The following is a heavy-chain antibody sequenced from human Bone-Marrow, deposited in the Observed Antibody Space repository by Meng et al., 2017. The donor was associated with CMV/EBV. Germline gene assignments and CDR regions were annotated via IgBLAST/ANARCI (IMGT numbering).Heavy chain of an antibody. CDR3: ARARPNWNPDYYYYGMDV. Sequence: GESLKISCAASGFSFNSYAMHWVRQAPGKGLEWVTIISHDGTKKYYADSVKGRFTISRDNSKNTLYLQMNSLRAEDTAVYYCARARPNWNPDYYYYGMDVWGQGTTVTVSS. J-gene: IGHJ6*02. CDR1: GFSFNSYA. V-gene: IGHV3-30-3*01. D-gene: IGHD1-1*01. CDR2: ISHDGTKK.